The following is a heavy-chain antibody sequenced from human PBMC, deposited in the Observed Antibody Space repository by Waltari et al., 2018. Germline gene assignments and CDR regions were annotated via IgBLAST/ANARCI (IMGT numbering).Heavy chain of an antibody. J-gene: IGHJ4*02. CDR2: ISDSGGIT. CDR1: GFTFSSYA. CDR3: AKDSYGSGSY. Sequence: EVQLVASGGGLVQPGGSLRLSCAASGFTFSSYALSWVRQGPGQGLEWVSAISDSGGITYYGDSVKGRFTSSRDNSKNTLYLQMNSMRVEDWAVYYCAKDSYGSGSYWGQGTMVTVSS. D-gene: IGHD3-10*01. V-gene: IGHV3-23*04.